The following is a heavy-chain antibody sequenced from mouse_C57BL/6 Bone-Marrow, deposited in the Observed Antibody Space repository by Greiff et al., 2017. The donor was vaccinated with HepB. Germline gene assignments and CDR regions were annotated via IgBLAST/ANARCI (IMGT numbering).Heavy chain of an antibody. V-gene: IGHV1-42*01. D-gene: IGHD2-4*01. J-gene: IGHJ1*03. Sequence: EVKLMESGPELVKPGASVKISCKASGYSFTGYYMNWVKQSPEKSLEWIGEINPSTGGTTYNQKFKAKATLTVDKSSSTAYMQLKSLTSEDSAVYYCARWRLRRGWYFDVWGTGTTVTVSS. CDR2: INPSTGGT. CDR3: ARWRLRRGWYFDV. CDR1: GYSFTGYY.